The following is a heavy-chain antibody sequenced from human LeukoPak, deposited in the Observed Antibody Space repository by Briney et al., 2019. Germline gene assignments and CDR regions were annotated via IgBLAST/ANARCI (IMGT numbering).Heavy chain of an antibody. J-gene: IGHJ1*01. V-gene: IGHV3-11*06. CDR3: ARHGLYDSSDYSTFQH. CDR2: ISGSSSYT. D-gene: IGHD3-22*01. CDR1: GFTFSDYY. Sequence: KSGGSERLSCAASGFTFSDYYMSWIRQAPGKGLEWVTYISGSSSYTNYADSVKGRFTISRDNAKNSLYLQMNSLRAEDTAVYYCARHGLYDSSDYSTFQHWGQGTLVTVSP.